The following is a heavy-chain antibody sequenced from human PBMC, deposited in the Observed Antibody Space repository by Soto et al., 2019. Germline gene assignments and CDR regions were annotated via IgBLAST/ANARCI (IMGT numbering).Heavy chain of an antibody. J-gene: IGHJ4*02. D-gene: IGHD1-26*01. CDR2: IYHSGST. V-gene: IGHV4-4*02. CDR1: GGSISSSNW. Sequence: SETLSLTRAVSGGSISSSNWWSWVRQPPGKGLEWIGEIYHSGSTNYNPSLKSRVTISVDKSKNQFSLKLSSVTAADTAVYYCARVLGIVGATKGFDYWGQGTLVTVSS. CDR3: ARVLGIVGATKGFDY.